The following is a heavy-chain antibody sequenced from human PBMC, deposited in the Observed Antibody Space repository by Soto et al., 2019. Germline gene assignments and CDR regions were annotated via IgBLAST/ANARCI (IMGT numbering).Heavy chain of an antibody. V-gene: IGHV3-23*01. D-gene: IGHD6-19*01. CDR2: ISGSGGST. J-gene: IGHJ6*02. CDR3: AKVVSGWYGYQRSNYYYYGMDV. CDR1: GFTFSSYA. Sequence: GGSLRLSCAASGFTFSSYAMSWVRQAPGKGLEWVSAISGSGGSTYYADSVKGRFTISRDNSKNTLYLQMNSLRAEDTAVYYCAKVVSGWYGYQRSNYYYYGMDVWGQGTTVTVSS.